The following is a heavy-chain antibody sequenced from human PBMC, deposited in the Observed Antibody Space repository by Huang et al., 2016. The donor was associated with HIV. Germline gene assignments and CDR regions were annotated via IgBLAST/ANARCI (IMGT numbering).Heavy chain of an antibody. J-gene: IGHJ4*02. CDR2: IFYSGST. V-gene: IGHV4-59*01. CDR3: ARTFSKQLVGD. Sequence: QVQLQESGPGLVKPSETLSLTCTVSGGSISSYYWSWIRKPPGQGLEWIGYIFYSGSTNYNPARKSRVTISVDTSKNQCSLKLSSVTDADTAVYYWARTFSKQLVGDWGQGTLVTVSS. D-gene: IGHD6-6*01. CDR1: GGSISSYY.